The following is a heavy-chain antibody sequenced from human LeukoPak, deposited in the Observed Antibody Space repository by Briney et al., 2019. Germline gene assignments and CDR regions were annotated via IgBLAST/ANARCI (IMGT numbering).Heavy chain of an antibody. CDR3: ARHVGPISPCFDY. CDR2: IYYSGST. J-gene: IGHJ4*02. D-gene: IGHD1-26*01. CDR1: GGSISSSSYY. V-gene: IGHV4-39*01. Sequence: PSETLSLTCTVSGGSISSSSYYWGWLRQPPGKGLEWIGSIYYSGSTYYNPSLKSRVTISVDTSKNQFSLKLSSVTAADTAVYYCARHVGPISPCFDYWGQGTLVTVSS.